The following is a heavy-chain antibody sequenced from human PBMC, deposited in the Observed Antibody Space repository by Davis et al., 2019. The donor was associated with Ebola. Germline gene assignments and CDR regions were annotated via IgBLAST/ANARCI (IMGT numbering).Heavy chain of an antibody. J-gene: IGHJ4*02. Sequence: ASVKVSCKTSGYIFTSYGITWVRQAPGQGLEWMGWISAYDGNTNYAQKLQGRVTMTTDTSTSTAYMELRSLRSDDTAVYYCARLDSSGWSVKFDYWGQGTLVTVSS. CDR3: ARLDSSGWSVKFDY. D-gene: IGHD6-19*01. CDR1: GYIFTSYG. CDR2: ISAYDGNT. V-gene: IGHV1-18*01.